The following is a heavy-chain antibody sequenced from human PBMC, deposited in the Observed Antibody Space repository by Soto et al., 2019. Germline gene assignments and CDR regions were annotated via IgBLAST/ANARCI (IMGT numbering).Heavy chain of an antibody. Sequence: GSLRLSCAASGFTFSSYAMSWVRQAPGKGLEWVSAISGSGGSTYYADSVKGRFTISRDNSKNTLYLQMNSLRAEDTAVYYCAKDRARGRGSANFDYWGQGTLVTVSS. CDR1: GFTFSSYA. V-gene: IGHV3-23*01. CDR3: AKDRARGRGSANFDY. J-gene: IGHJ4*02. D-gene: IGHD3-10*01. CDR2: ISGSGGST.